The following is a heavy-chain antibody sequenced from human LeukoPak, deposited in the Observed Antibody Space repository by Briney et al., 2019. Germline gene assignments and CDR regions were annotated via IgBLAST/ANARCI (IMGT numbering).Heavy chain of an antibody. V-gene: IGHV3-30*04. CDR2: ISYGGSDK. Sequence: GGSLRLSCAASGFTFNKYGMHWVRQAPGKGLEWVAVISYGGSDKNYADYVKGRFTISRDNSENTLYLQMNSLRVEDTAVYYCARDLVECGGGSCPTQGAYGMDVWGQGTTVTISS. J-gene: IGHJ6*02. D-gene: IGHD2-15*01. CDR1: GFTFNKYG. CDR3: ARDLVECGGGSCPTQGAYGMDV.